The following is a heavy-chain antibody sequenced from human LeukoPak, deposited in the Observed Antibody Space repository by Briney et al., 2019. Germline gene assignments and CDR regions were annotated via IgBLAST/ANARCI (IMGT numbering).Heavy chain of an antibody. V-gene: IGHV4-61*01. CDR2: IYYSGST. J-gene: IGHJ6*02. Sequence: SETLSLTCTVSGGSVSSGSYYWSWIRQPPGKGLEWIGYIYYSGSTNYNPSLKSRVTISVDTSKNQFSLKLSSVTAADTAVYYCARRVYCSGGSCQRGYYYGMDVWGQGTTVTVSS. CDR1: GGSVSSGSYY. D-gene: IGHD2-15*01. CDR3: ARRVYCSGGSCQRGYYYGMDV.